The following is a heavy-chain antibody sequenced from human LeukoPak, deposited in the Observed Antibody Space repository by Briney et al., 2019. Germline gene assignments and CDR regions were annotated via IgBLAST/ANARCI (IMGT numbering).Heavy chain of an antibody. V-gene: IGHV4-4*07. CDR3: SSGWLDWFDP. Sequence: SETLSLTCTVSGGSFSTYYWSWIRQPAGKGLEWIGRIYTSGSTNYNPSLKSRLTMSVDTSKNHFSLKLNSVTAADTAVYYCSSGWLDWFDPWGQGTLVTVSP. CDR1: GGSFSTYY. J-gene: IGHJ5*02. D-gene: IGHD6-19*01. CDR2: IYTSGST.